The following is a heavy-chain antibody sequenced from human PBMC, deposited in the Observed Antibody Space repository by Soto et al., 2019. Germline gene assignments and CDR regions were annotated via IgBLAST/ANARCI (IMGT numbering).Heavy chain of an antibody. CDR2: IDPSDSQT. CDR3: ARQIYDSDTGPNFQYYFDS. V-gene: IGHV5-10-1*01. Sequence: GESLKISCKGSGYSFAGYWITWVRQKPGKGLEWMGRIDPSDSQTYYSPSFRGHVTISVTKSITTVFLQWSSLRASDTAMYYCARQIYDSDTGPNFQYYFDSWGQGPPLTVSS. J-gene: IGHJ4*02. CDR1: GYSFAGYW. D-gene: IGHD3-22*01.